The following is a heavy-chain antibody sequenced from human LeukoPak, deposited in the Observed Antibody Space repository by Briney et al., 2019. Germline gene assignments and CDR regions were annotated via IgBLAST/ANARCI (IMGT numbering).Heavy chain of an antibody. V-gene: IGHV4-38-2*01. D-gene: IGHD4-17*01. CDR2: VYYGGST. Sequence: SETLSLTCAVSGYSISSGRYWGWIRPPPGKGLEWIGSVYYGGSTYYNPSLKSRVTISVDTSKNQFSLSLRSVTAADTAVYYCARSLNTAGIDYWGQGTLVTVSS. CDR3: ARSLNTAGIDY. CDR1: GYSISSGRY. J-gene: IGHJ4*02.